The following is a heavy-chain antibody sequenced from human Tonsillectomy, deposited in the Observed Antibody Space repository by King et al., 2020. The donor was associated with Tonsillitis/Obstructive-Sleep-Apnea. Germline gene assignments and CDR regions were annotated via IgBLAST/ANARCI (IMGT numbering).Heavy chain of an antibody. CDR2: IYPGDSDT. V-gene: IGHV5-51*01. D-gene: IGHD3-10*01. Sequence: QLVQPGAEVKKPGESLKISCKGSGYSFTSYWIGWVRQMPGKGLEWMGIIYPGDSDTRYSPSFQGQVPISADKSISTAYLQWSSLKASDTAMYYCARYGSGSYRSSGFDIWGQGTMVTVSS. J-gene: IGHJ3*02. CDR1: GYSFTSYW. CDR3: ARYGSGSYRSSGFDI.